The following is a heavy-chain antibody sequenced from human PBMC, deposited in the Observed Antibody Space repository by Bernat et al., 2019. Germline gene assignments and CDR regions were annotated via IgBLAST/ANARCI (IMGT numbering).Heavy chain of an antibody. V-gene: IGHV3-53*02. D-gene: IGHD1-14*01. J-gene: IGHJ4*02. CDR3: ATGPAKKGYFAY. Sequence: EVQLVETGGGLIQPGGSLRLSCAASGFTFSSNYMIWARQPPGKGLAWVSVIYSGGSTYYANTVKCRSTIARNKSRNTLYLQIKSVRAGDTAGYYCATGPAKKGYFAYRGRGPLVTTSS. CDR1: GFTFSSNY. CDR2: IYSGGST.